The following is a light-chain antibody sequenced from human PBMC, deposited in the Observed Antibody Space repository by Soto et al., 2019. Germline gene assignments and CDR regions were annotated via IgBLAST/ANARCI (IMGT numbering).Light chain of an antibody. Sequence: EIVLTQSPGTLSLSPGERATLSCRASQSVSSTNLAWYQQKPGQAPRLLIDGTSTWATGSPDRFSGSGSGTDFPLTISRLEPEDFAVYYCQQYETSPRVFTFGPGTKVDIK. CDR2: GTS. V-gene: IGKV3-20*01. J-gene: IGKJ3*01. CDR1: QSVSSTN. CDR3: QQYETSPRVFT.